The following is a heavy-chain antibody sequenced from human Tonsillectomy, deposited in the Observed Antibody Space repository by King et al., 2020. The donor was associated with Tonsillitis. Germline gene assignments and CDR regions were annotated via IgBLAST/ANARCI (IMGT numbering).Heavy chain of an antibody. CDR3: ARDLMGATAGFDY. V-gene: IGHV3-53*01. CDR2: IYSGGST. CDR1: GFTVSSNY. Sequence: VQLVESGGGLIQPGGSLRLSCAASGFTVSSNYMTWVRQAPGKGLEWVSVIYSGGSTYYAGSVKGRFTISSDNSKNTLYLQMNSLRAEDTAVYYCARDLMGATAGFDYWGQGTLVTVSS. J-gene: IGHJ4*02. D-gene: IGHD1-26*01.